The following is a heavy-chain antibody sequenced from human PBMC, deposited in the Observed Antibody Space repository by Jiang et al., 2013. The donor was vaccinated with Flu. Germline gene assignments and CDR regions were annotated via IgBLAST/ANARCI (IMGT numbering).Heavy chain of an antibody. Sequence: SGAEVKKPGASVKVSCKASGYTFTGYYMHWVRQAPGQGLEWMGRINPNSGGTNYAQKFQGRVTMTRDTSISTAYMELSKLRSDDTAVYYCARRFTVAGTVLAFDIWGQGTMVTVSS. CDR1: GYTFTGYY. CDR2: INPNSGGT. D-gene: IGHD6-19*01. CDR3: ARRFTVAGTVLAFDI. V-gene: IGHV1-2*06. J-gene: IGHJ3*02.